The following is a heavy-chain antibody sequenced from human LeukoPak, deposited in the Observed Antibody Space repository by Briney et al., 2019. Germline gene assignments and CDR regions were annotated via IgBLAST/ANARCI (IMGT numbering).Heavy chain of an antibody. Sequence: SETLSLTCTVSGDSISSYYWSWIRQPPGKGLECIGYIYYTGNTNYNPSLKSRVTISVDTSKNKFSLKVSSVTAADTAAYYCARVNGDYVFGDYIDYWGQGTLVTVSS. CDR3: ARVNGDYVFGDYIDY. V-gene: IGHV4-59*01. CDR2: IYYTGNT. J-gene: IGHJ4*02. CDR1: GDSISSYY. D-gene: IGHD4-17*01.